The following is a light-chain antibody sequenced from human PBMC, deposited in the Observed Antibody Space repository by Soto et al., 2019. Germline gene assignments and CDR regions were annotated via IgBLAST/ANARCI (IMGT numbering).Light chain of an antibody. CDR1: QTILYSSNNKNY. V-gene: IGKV4-1*01. J-gene: IGKJ1*01. CDR3: QKYNSAPRT. Sequence: DIVMTQSPDSLAVSLGERATINCKSSQTILYSSNNKNYLSWFQLKPGQPPKLLIYWASTRDSGVPARFGGSGSGTDFTLTISSLQAEDVAVYYCQKYNSAPRTFGQGTKVEIK. CDR2: WAS.